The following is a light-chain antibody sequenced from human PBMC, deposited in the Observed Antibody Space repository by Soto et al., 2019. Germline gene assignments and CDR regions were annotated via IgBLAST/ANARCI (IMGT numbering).Light chain of an antibody. J-gene: IGLJ2*01. CDR2: EIN. CDR3: SSFAGGATFV. CDR1: SNDIGGYNL. V-gene: IGLV2-23*02. Sequence: QSVLTQPASVSGSPGQSITISCTGTSNDIGGYNLVSWYQHHPGKAPKLIIYEINKRPSGVSDRFSGSKSGNSASLTISALQSGDEADYSCSSFAGGATFVFGGGTKVTVL.